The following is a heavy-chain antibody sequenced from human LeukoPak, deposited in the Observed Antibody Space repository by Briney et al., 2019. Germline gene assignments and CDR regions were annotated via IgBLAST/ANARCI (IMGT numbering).Heavy chain of an antibody. Sequence: GGSLRLSCAASGFTFGDYTMHWVRQAPGKGLEWVSGISWNSGKIDYADSVKGRFTISRDNAKNSLYLQMNSLRVEDMALYYCAKDRGYSSSFFEIWGQGTLVTVSS. CDR2: ISWNSGKI. CDR1: GFTFGDYT. D-gene: IGHD6-13*01. J-gene: IGHJ4*02. V-gene: IGHV3-9*03. CDR3: AKDRGYSSSFFEI.